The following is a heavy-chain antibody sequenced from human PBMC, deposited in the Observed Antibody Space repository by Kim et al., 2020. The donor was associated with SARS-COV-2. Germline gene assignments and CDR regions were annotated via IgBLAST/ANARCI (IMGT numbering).Heavy chain of an antibody. D-gene: IGHD5-18*01. CDR1: GGSISSYH. CDR2: IYYSGST. CDR3: ARARAVEMVTPYYFDY. V-gene: IGHV4-59*01. J-gene: IGHJ4*01. Sequence: SETLSLTCTVSGGSISSYHWNWIRQPPGKGLEWIGYIYYSGSTNYNPSLKSRVTISVDTSKNQFSLKLSSVTAAETAVYYCARARAVEMVTPYYFDYLD.